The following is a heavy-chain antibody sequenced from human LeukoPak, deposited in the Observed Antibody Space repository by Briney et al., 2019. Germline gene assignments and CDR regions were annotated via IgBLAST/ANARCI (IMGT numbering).Heavy chain of an antibody. J-gene: IGHJ4*02. CDR1: GFTFSTYW. CDR3: SRGYTYGSIDY. CDR2: INTDGSST. V-gene: IGHV3-74*01. Sequence: GGALRLSCAASGFTFSTYWMHWVRHAPGKGLVWVSRINTDGSSTTYAHSVKGRFTITRDNVKNTLYLQMTSLRAEDTAVYYCSRGYTYGSIDYWGQGALVTVSS. D-gene: IGHD5-18*01.